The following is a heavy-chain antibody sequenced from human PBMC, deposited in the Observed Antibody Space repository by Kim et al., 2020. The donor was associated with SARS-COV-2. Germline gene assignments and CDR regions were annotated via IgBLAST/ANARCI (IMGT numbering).Heavy chain of an antibody. CDR2: IKEDGSEE. Sequence: GGSLRLSCVASGFTITNHLMSWVRQAPGKGLEWVAYIKEDGSEEYYVDSVKGRFTISRDNAKNALYLQMSSLTAEDTAVYYCARVVEMTTTKTDTFDIWGQGTMVSVSS. CDR1: GFTITNHL. CDR3: ARVVEMTTTKTDTFDI. V-gene: IGHV3-7*03. J-gene: IGHJ3*02. D-gene: IGHD4-4*01.